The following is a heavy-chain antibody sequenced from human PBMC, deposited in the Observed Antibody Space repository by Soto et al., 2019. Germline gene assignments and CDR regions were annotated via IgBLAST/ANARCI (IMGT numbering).Heavy chain of an antibody. CDR1: GFTFSDYY. J-gene: IGHJ4*02. CDR3: ARDLGYYASDGYFDY. D-gene: IGHD3-22*01. CDR2: ISSSGNII. V-gene: IGHV3-11*01. Sequence: GGSLRLSCAGSGFTFSDYYMSWIRQAPGKGLEWVSYISSSGNIIYYADSVKGRFTISRDNAKNSLYLQMNSLRAEDTAVYYCARDLGYYASDGYFDYWGQGSLVTVSS.